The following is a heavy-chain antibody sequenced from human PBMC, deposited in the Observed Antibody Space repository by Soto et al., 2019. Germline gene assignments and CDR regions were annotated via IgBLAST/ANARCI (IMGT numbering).Heavy chain of an antibody. CDR3: ARLVDSSGWWGFFFDY. CDR1: GGSISSSSYY. J-gene: IGHJ4*02. V-gene: IGHV4-39*01. Sequence: SETLSLTCTVSGGSISSSSYYWGWIRQPPGKGLEWIGSIYYSGSTYYNPSLKSRVTISVDTSKNQFSLKLSSVTAADTAVYYCARLVDSSGWWGFFFDYWGQGTLVTVSS. D-gene: IGHD6-19*01. CDR2: IYYSGST.